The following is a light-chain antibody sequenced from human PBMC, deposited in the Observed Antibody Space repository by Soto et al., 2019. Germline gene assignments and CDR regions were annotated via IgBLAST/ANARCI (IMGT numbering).Light chain of an antibody. J-gene: IGKJ1*01. V-gene: IGKV1-6*01. CDR1: QGIRTD. Sequence: AIQMTQSPSSLSASVGDRVTITCRSGQGIRTDLGWYQQKPGKAPKLLIYGASSLQSEVPSRFSGSGSGTDFTLTISSLQPADFATYYCLQDYNYPRTFGQGTKV. CDR2: GAS. CDR3: LQDYNYPRT.